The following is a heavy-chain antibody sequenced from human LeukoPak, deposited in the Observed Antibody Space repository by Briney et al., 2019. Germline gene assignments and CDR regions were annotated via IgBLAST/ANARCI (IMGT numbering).Heavy chain of an antibody. J-gene: IGHJ4*02. CDR2: IYYSGST. V-gene: IGHV4-59*01. CDR1: GGSISSYY. Sequence: SETLSLTCTVSGGSISSYYWSWIRQPPGKGLEWIGYIYYSGSTNYNPSLKSRVTISVDTSKNQFSLKLSSVTAADTAVYYCARDFAYWGQGTLVTVSS. CDR3: ARDFAY.